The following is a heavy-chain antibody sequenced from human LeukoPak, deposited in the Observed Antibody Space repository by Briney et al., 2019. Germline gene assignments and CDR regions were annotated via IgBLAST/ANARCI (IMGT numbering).Heavy chain of an antibody. Sequence: SVKVSCKASGDTFSSYGISWVRQAPGQGLEWMGGIIPIFGTTNYAQKFQGRVTITADESTSTAYMELSSLRSEDTAVYYCARGEGFGELSYGYYYYYMDVWGKGTTVTISS. CDR2: IIPIFGTT. J-gene: IGHJ6*03. V-gene: IGHV1-69*13. D-gene: IGHD3-10*01. CDR1: GDTFSSYG. CDR3: ARGEGFGELSYGYYYYYMDV.